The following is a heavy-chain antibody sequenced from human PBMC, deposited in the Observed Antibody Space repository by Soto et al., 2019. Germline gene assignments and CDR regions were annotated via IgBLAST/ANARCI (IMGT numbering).Heavy chain of an antibody. D-gene: IGHD2-15*01. CDR3: ARSVAAAYYYCYMDV. CDR2: IYYSGST. V-gene: IGHV4-59*01. J-gene: IGHJ6*03. CDR1: GGSISSYY. Sequence: QVQLQESGPGLVKPSETLSLTCTVSGGSISSYYWSWIRQPPGKGLEWIGYIYYSGSTNYNPSLKSRVTTSVDPSKNQYSRKLSSVTAADTAVYYCARSVAAAYYYCYMDVWGKGTTVTVSS.